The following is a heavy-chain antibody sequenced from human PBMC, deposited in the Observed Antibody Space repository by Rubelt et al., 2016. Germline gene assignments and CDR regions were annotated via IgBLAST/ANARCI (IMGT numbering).Heavy chain of an antibody. D-gene: IGHD4-11*01. CDR3: TRAYDYSNYRGCFDY. CDR2: INPSGGST. J-gene: IGHJ4*02. V-gene: IGHV1-46*01. Sequence: QGLEWMGIINPSGGSTSYAQKFQGRVTMTRDTSTSTVYMELSSLRSEDTAVYYCTRAYDYSNYRGCFDYWGQGTLVTVSS.